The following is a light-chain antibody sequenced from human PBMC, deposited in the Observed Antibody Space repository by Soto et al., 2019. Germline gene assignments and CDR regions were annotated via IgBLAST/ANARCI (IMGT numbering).Light chain of an antibody. V-gene: IGLV2-14*03. J-gene: IGLJ2*01. CDR2: DVN. CDR1: SSDIGGYNS. CDR3: TSYTSSSTRV. Sequence: QSALTQPASVSGSPGQSITISCTGTSSDIGGYNSVSWYQQHPGKAPKLMCYDVNHRPSGVSNRFSGSTSGNTAPLTISGLQAEDEADYYCTSYTSSSTRVFGGGTKLTVL.